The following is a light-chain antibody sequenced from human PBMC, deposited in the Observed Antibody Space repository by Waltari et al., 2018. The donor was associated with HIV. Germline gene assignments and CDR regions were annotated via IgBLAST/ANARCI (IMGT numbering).Light chain of an antibody. J-gene: IGLJ2*01. Sequence: QSVLTQPPSVSGAPGQRVTLSCTGSSSHTGTHAVHWYQQVPGRAPKLLIYNDNNRPSGVPDRFSGSKSGTSASLAITGLQAEDETDYYCQSYDSSLSGSVFGGGTKLTVL. CDR3: QSYDSSLSGSV. CDR1: SSHTGTHA. V-gene: IGLV1-40*01. CDR2: NDN.